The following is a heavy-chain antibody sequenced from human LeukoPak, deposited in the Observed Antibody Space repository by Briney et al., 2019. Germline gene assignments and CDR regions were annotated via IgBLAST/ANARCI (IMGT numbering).Heavy chain of an antibody. V-gene: IGHV4-39*01. J-gene: IGHJ3*02. CDR1: GGSISNTIYY. Sequence: SETLSLTCTVSGGSISNTIYYWGWIRQPPGKGLEWIGTIYYTGSTYYNPSLKSRVTISVDTSENQFSLKLNSVTAADTAVYYCARHGYGDYVVAFDIWGQGTMVTVSS. CDR2: IYYTGST. CDR3: ARHGYGDYVVAFDI. D-gene: IGHD4-17*01.